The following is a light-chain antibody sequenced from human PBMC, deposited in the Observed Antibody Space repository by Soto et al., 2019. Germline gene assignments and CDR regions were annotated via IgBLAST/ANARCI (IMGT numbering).Light chain of an antibody. CDR1: QSISSY. CDR3: KQSYSTLYT. J-gene: IGKJ2*01. Sequence: DIPMTQSPSSLSASVRDRVTITFRASQSISSYLNWYQQKPGKAHKLLIYAAYSLQSGVQSRFSGSGSGTDFPLTIRSLQPEDFATYYCKQSYSTLYTFGQGTKVDI. V-gene: IGKV1-39*01. CDR2: AAY.